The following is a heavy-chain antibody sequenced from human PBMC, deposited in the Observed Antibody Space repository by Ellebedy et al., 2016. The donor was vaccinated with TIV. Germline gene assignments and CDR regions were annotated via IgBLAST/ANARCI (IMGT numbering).Heavy chain of an antibody. CDR1: GHSISSGGYS. D-gene: IGHD6-25*01. V-gene: IGHV4-30-2*01. CDR2: IYNSGTT. J-gene: IGHJ3*01. Sequence: MPSETLSLTCAVSGHSISSGGYSWSWLRQPPGTGLEGIWYIYNSGTTFYNPSLKSRVTLSVDTSKNQFYLILSSVVAADTAMYYCARGRLRPLDAFDAWGQGTMVTISS. CDR3: ARGRLRPLDAFDA.